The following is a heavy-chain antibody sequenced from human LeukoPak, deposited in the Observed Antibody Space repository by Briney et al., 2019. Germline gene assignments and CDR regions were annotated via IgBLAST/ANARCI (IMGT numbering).Heavy chain of an antibody. D-gene: IGHD3-22*01. Sequence: PSETLSLTCTVSGGSTSSYYWSWIRQPPGKGLEWIGYIYYSGSTNYNPSLKSRVTISVDTSKNQFSLKLSSVTAADTAVYYCARQARGYYYDSSGYYFLFDYWGQGTLVTVSS. J-gene: IGHJ4*02. CDR3: ARQARGYYYDSSGYYFLFDY. CDR1: GGSTSSYY. CDR2: IYYSGST. V-gene: IGHV4-59*08.